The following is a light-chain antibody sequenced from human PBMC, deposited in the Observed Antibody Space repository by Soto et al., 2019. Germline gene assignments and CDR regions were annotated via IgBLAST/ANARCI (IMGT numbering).Light chain of an antibody. J-gene: IGLJ3*02. CDR3: AAWDDSLSGRV. CDR1: SSNIGSNY. Sequence: QAVVTQPPSESGSPGQRVTISCSGSSSNIGSNYVYWYQQLPGTAPKLLIYRNNQRPSGVPDRFSGSKSGTSASLAISGLRSEDEADYYCAAWDDSLSGRVFGGGTKLTVL. CDR2: RNN. V-gene: IGLV1-47*01.